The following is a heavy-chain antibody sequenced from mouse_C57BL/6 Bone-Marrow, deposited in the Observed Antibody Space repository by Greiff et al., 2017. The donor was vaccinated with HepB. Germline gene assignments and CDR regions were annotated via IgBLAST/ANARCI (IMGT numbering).Heavy chain of an antibody. CDR2: ISNGGGST. Sequence: EVQGVESGGGLVQPGGSLKLSCAASGFTFSDYYMYWVRQTPEKRLEWVAYISNGGGSTYYPDTVKGRFTISRDNAKNTLYLQMSRLKSEDTAMYYCARHHYGSSTWFAYWGQGTLVTVSA. CDR1: GFTFSDYY. V-gene: IGHV5-12*01. CDR3: ARHHYGSSTWFAY. D-gene: IGHD1-1*01. J-gene: IGHJ3*01.